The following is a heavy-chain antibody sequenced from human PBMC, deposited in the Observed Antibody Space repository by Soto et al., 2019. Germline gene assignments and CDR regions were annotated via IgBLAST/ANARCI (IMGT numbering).Heavy chain of an antibody. CDR2: ISSSSSYI. CDR1: GFTFSSYS. D-gene: IGHD2-2*01. V-gene: IGHV3-21*01. CDR3: ARVVVVPASGIDY. J-gene: IGHJ4*02. Sequence: EVQLVESGGGLVKPGGSLRLSCAASGFTFSSYSMNWVRQAPGTGLEWVSSISSSSSYIYYADSVKRRFTISRDNAKNSLYLPMNSLRAEDTAVYYCARVVVVPASGIDYWGQGTLVTVSS.